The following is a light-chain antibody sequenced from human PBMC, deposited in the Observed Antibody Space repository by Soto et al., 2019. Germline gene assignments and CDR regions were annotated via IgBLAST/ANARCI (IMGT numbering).Light chain of an antibody. J-gene: IGKJ3*01. CDR3: QQSFRTPFT. CDR2: AAS. V-gene: IGKV1-39*01. CDR1: QTITTF. Sequence: DIQMTQSPSSLSASVGDGVTITSRASQTITTFLNWYQQKPGKAPKLLISAASSLETAVPSRFSGSGSGTHFTLSISSLQPEDFATYYCQQSFRTPFTFGPGTKVDLK.